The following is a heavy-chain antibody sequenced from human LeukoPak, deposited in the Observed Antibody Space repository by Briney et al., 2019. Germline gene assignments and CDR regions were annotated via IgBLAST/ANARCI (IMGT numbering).Heavy chain of an antibody. D-gene: IGHD4-17*01. J-gene: IGHJ4*02. CDR3: AKDASTVTLHADY. CDR2: LSYDGSNN. Sequence: GGTLRISCTDSGFTFSSYSMHWIRQAPGKELDRVAVLSYDGSNNYYADSVKGRFTVSRDNSKNTLYLQMNSLRAEDTAVYYCAKDASTVTLHADYWGQGTLVTVSS. CDR1: GFTFSSYS. V-gene: IGHV3-30*18.